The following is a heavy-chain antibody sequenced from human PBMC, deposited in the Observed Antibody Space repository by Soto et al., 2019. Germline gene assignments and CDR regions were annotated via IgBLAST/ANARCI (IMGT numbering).Heavy chain of an antibody. Sequence: QVQLVESGGGVVQPGRSLRLSCAASGFTFSSYAMHWVRQAPGKGLEWVAVISYDGSNKYYADSVKGRFTISRDNSKNTLYLQMNSLRAEDTAVYYCARDGQYDFWSGYYFDYWGQGTLVTVSS. CDR1: GFTFSSYA. J-gene: IGHJ4*02. V-gene: IGHV3-30-3*01. D-gene: IGHD3-3*01. CDR2: ISYDGSNK. CDR3: ARDGQYDFWSGYYFDY.